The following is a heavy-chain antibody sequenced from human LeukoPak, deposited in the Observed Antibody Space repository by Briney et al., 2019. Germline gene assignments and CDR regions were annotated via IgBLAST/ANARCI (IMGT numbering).Heavy chain of an antibody. Sequence: SETLSLTCAVYGGSFSGYYWSWIRQPPGKGLEWIGEINHSGSTNYNPSLKSRVTISVDTSKNQFSLKLSSVTAADTAVYYCARDVSVYDILTGYPLDAFDIWGQGTMVTVSS. J-gene: IGHJ3*02. CDR3: ARDVSVYDILTGYPLDAFDI. V-gene: IGHV4-34*01. CDR2: INHSGST. D-gene: IGHD3-9*01. CDR1: GGSFSGYY.